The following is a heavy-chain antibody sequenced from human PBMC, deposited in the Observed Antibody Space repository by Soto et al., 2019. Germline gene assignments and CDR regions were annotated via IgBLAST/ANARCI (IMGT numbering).Heavy chain of an antibody. CDR2: ILDTENT. V-gene: IGHV4-59*08. CDR3: ARQQTLVGANDDFDH. Sequence: QVQLQESGPGLMKPSETLSLTCTVSGGSIGTNYCSWIRQPPGKGLEWIGFILDTENTKYHPSLTSRISISVDTSKIQFSLKWDSVTAADASVYYSARQQTLVGANDDFDHGGQGTWVLVSS. J-gene: IGHJ3*01. CDR1: GGSIGTNY. D-gene: IGHD1-26*01.